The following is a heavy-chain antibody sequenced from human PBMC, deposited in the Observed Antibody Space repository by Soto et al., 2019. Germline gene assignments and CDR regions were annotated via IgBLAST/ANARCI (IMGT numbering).Heavy chain of an antibody. CDR2: FDAGNGNA. V-gene: IGHV1-3*01. CDR1: GYIISNYG. Sequence: QVQLVQSGAEVEKPGASVKVSCKASGYIISNYGIHWVRQAPGQRLEWMGWFDAGNGNAKYSQKFQGRGTITRDTSASTVYMELSSLRSEDTAVYYCTRDHGPGFNWFDPWGQGTLVTVSS. D-gene: IGHD6-25*01. CDR3: TRDHGPGFNWFDP. J-gene: IGHJ5*02.